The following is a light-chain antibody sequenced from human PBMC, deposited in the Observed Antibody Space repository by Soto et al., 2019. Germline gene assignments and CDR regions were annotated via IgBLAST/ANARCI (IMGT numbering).Light chain of an antibody. V-gene: IGLV1-40*01. CDR3: QSYDSSLGGYFV. Sequence: QSVLTQPPSVSGAPGQRVTISCTGSRSNIGAGYDVHWYQHLPGTAPQLLIYGNTNRPSGVPDRFSGSKSGTSASLAIIGLQAEDEAEYSCQSYDSSLGGYFVFGTGTKVTVL. CDR1: RSNIGAGYD. CDR2: GNT. J-gene: IGLJ1*01.